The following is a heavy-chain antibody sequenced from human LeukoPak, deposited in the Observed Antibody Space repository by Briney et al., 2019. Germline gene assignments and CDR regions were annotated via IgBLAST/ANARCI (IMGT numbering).Heavy chain of an antibody. V-gene: IGHV3-30*02. D-gene: IGHD4-23*01. CDR3: AKDLHGGYSSDY. CDR1: GFTFNNFG. CDR2: IGYEGVHK. J-gene: IGHJ4*02. Sequence: GGSLRLXCAASGFTFNNFGMHWVREAPGKGLEWVSFIGYEGVHKYYADSVKGRFTISKDNSKATLYLQMNSLRPEDTAVYYCAKDLHGGYSSDYWGQGTLVTVFS.